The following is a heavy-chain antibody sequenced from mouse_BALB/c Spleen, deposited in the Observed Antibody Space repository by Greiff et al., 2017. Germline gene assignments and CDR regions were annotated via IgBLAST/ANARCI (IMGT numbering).Heavy chain of an antibody. CDR2: INPSNGGT. V-gene: IGHV1S81*02. Sequence: QVQLQQSGAELVKPGASVKLSCKASGYTFTSYYMYWVKQRPGQGLEWIGEINPSNGGTNFNEKFKSKATLTVDKSSSTAYMQLSSLTSEDSAVYYCTRDGSSRFAYWGQGTLVTVSA. J-gene: IGHJ3*01. CDR1: GYTFTSYY. CDR3: TRDGSSRFAY. D-gene: IGHD1-1*01.